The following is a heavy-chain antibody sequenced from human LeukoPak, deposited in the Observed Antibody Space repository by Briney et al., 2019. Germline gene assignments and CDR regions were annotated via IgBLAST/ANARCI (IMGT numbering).Heavy chain of an antibody. CDR3: ARGARGFDY. CDR2: ISYDGSNK. CDR1: GFTFSSYA. Sequence: GGSLRLSCAASGFTFSSYAMHWVRQAPGKGLEWVAVISYDGSNKYYADSVKGRFTISRDNSKNTLYLQMNSLRAEDTAVYYCARGARGFDYWGQGTLVTVSS. V-gene: IGHV3-30*04. J-gene: IGHJ4*02.